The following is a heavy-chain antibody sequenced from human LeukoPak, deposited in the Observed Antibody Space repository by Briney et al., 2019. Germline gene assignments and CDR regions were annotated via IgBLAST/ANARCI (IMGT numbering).Heavy chain of an antibody. CDR3: ARLHRFPRGYSYGLWNWFDP. V-gene: IGHV4-34*01. D-gene: IGHD5-18*01. CDR2: INHSGST. J-gene: IGHJ5*02. CDR1: GGSFSGYY. Sequence: SETLSLTCAVYGGSFSGYYWSWIRQPPGKGLEWIGEINHSGSTNYNPSLKSRVTISVDTSKNQFSLKLSSVTAADTAVYYCARLHRFPRGYSYGLWNWFDPWGQGTLVTVSS.